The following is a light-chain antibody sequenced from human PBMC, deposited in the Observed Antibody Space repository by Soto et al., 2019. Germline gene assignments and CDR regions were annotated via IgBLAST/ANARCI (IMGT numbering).Light chain of an antibody. J-gene: IGLJ1*01. Sequence: QSVLTQPASVSGSPGQSIAISCTGSSSDVGFYNYVSWYQQHPGEVPKLIIFEVSNRPSGVSTRFSGSKSGNTASLTISGLQAEDEAAYYCSSYTTNSTRVFGTGTKLTVL. V-gene: IGLV2-14*01. CDR1: SSDVGFYNY. CDR2: EVS. CDR3: SSYTTNSTRV.